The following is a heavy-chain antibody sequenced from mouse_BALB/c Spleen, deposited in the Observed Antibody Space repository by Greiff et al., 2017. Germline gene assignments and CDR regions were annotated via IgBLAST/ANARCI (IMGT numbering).Heavy chain of an antibody. V-gene: IGHV5-12-1*01. J-gene: IGHJ2*01. CDR2: ISSGGGST. D-gene: IGHD2-3*01. Sequence: EVKLVESGGGLVKPGGSLKLSCAASGFAFSSYDMSWVRQTPEKRLEWVAYISSGGGSTYYPDTVKGRFTISRDNAKNTLYLQMSSLKSEDTAMYYCARQEGYDGYDYWGQGTTLTVSS. CDR1: GFAFSSYD. CDR3: ARQEGYDGYDY.